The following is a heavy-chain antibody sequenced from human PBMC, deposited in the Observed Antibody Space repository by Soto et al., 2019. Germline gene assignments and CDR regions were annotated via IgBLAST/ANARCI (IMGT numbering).Heavy chain of an antibody. D-gene: IGHD3-22*01. V-gene: IGHV1-69*12. CDR3: ARTVFDYYDSSGYQSGAFDI. CDR1: GGTFSSYA. CDR2: IIPIFGTA. J-gene: IGHJ3*02. Sequence: QVQLVQSGAEVKKPGSSVKVSCKASGGTFSSYAISWVRQAPGQGLEWMGGIIPIFGTANYAQKFQGRVTITADESTSTAYMELISLRSEDTAVYYCARTVFDYYDSSGYQSGAFDIWGQGTMVTVSS.